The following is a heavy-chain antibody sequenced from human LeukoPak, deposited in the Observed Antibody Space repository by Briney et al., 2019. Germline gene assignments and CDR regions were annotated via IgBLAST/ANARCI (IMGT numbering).Heavy chain of an antibody. CDR3: ARSAFTSEAIDY. J-gene: IGHJ4*02. CDR2: INPSGGST. D-gene: IGHD3-16*01. V-gene: IGHV1-46*01. Sequence: ASVKVSCKASGYTFASYYMHWVRQAPGQGLEWMGIINPSGGSTGYAQKFQGRVTMTRDTSTSTVYMELSSLRSEDTAVYYCARSAFTSEAIDYWGQGTLVTVSS. CDR1: GYTFASYY.